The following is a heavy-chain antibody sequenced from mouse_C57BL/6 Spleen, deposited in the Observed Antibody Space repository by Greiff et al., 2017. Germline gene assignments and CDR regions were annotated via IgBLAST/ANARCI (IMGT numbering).Heavy chain of an antibody. CDR2: IFPGSGST. V-gene: IGHV1-75*01. Sequence: QVQLQQSGPELVKPGASVKISCKASGYTFTDYYINWVKQRPGQGLEWIGWIFPGSGSTYYNEKFKGKATLTVDKSSSTAYMLLSSLTSEDSAVYFCARGRILIYDGSQFLYYYAMDYWGQGTSVTVSS. J-gene: IGHJ4*01. D-gene: IGHD2-3*01. CDR1: GYTFTDYY. CDR3: ARGRILIYDGSQFLYYYAMDY.